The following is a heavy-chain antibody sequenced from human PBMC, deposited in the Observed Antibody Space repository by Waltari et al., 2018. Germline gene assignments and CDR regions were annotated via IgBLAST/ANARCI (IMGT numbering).Heavy chain of an antibody. V-gene: IGHV4-38-2*01. CDR1: GYSISSGYY. CDR2: IYHSGST. CDR3: ARTLEPFDI. Sequence: QVQLQESGPGLVKPSEPLSLTCAVSGYSISSGYYWGWIRQPPGKGLEWIGSIYHSGSTYYNPSLKSRVTRSVDTSKNQFSLKLSSVTAADTAVYYCARTLEPFDIWGQGTMVTVSS. J-gene: IGHJ3*02.